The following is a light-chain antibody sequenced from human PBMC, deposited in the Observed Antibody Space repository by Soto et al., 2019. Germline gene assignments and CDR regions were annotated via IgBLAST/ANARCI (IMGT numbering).Light chain of an antibody. Sequence: EIMMTQSPSTLSASPGERATLSCRASQSISTNVAWYRQKPGQAPRLLIYGASTRATAIPARFSGSGSGTEFTLTINSLQSEDFAVYYCQQYNKWPLTFGGGTKVDI. J-gene: IGKJ4*01. V-gene: IGKV3D-15*01. CDR1: QSISTN. CDR2: GAS. CDR3: QQYNKWPLT.